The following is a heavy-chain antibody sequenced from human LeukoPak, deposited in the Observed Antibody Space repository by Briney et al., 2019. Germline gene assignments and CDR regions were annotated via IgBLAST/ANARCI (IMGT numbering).Heavy chain of an antibody. CDR1: GGTFSSYA. D-gene: IGHD4-17*01. CDR3: ARTPTVTTSDNWFDP. Sequence: SVKVSCKASGGTFSSYAISWVRQAPGQGLEWMGGIIPIFGTANYAQKFQGRVTITADESTSTAYMELSSLRSEDTAVYYCARTPTVTTSDNWFDPWGQGTLVTVSS. V-gene: IGHV1-69*13. CDR2: IIPIFGTA. J-gene: IGHJ5*02.